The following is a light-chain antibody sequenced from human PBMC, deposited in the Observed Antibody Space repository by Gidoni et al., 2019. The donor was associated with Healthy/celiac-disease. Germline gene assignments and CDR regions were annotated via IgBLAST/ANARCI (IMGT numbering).Light chain of an antibody. CDR3: QQSYSTPRT. V-gene: IGKV1-39*01. CDR1: QSISNY. Sequence: DIQMTTSPSSLSASAGDRVTITCRASQSISNYLNWYQQKPGNAPKLLIYAASSLQSGVPARFSGSGSGTDFTLTISSLQPEDFATYYCQQSYSTPRTFGQGTKVEIK. CDR2: AAS. J-gene: IGKJ1*01.